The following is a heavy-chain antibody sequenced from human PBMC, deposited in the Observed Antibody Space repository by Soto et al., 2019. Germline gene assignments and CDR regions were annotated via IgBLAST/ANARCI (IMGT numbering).Heavy chain of an antibody. Sequence: PGGSLRLCCAASGFTFSNAWMSWVRQAPGKGLEWVGRIKSKTDGGTTDYAAPVKGRFTISRDDSKNTLYLQMNSLKTEDTAVYYCTTKPHVLRYFDWLLSEFDYWGQGTLVTVS. D-gene: IGHD3-9*01. CDR3: TTKPHVLRYFDWLLSEFDY. CDR1: GFTFSNAW. V-gene: IGHV3-15*01. CDR2: IKSKTDGGTT. J-gene: IGHJ4*02.